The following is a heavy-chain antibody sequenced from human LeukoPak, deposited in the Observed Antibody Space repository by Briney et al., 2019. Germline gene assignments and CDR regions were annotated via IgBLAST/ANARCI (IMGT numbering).Heavy chain of an antibody. J-gene: IGHJ4*02. V-gene: IGHV3-30*03. D-gene: IGHD4-23*01. CDR3: ARRAGGYSHPYDY. CDR1: GFTFSSYG. CDR2: ISYDGSNK. Sequence: GRSLRLSCAASGFTFSSYGMHWVRQAPGKGLEWVALISYDGSNKYYADSVKGRFTISRDNSKNTLYLQMNSLRAEDTAVYYCARRAGGYSHPYDYWGQGILVTVSS.